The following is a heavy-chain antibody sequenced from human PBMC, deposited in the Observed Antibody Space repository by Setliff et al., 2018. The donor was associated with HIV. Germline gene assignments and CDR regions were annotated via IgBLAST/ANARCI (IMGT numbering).Heavy chain of an antibody. Sequence: GASVKVSCKASGYTFSSYGISWVRQAPGQGLEWMGWISGYNGNTNYAQKLQGRVTMTTDTSTSTAYMELRSLRSDATAVYYCASVRGVEDAFDIWGQETMVTVSS. CDR1: GYTFSSYG. CDR3: ASVRGVEDAFDI. CDR2: ISGYNGNT. J-gene: IGHJ3*02. D-gene: IGHD3-10*01. V-gene: IGHV1-18*01.